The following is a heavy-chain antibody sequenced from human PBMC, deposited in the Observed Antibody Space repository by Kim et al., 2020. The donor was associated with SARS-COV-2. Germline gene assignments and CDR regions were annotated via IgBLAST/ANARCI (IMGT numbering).Heavy chain of an antibody. V-gene: IGHV4-34*01. CDR2: SN. D-gene: IGHD6-13*01. CDR3: AIGSWYYFDY. Sequence: SNTYNPCLKRRVTISVDTSKNQFSLKLSSVTAADTAVYYCAIGSWYYFDYWGQGTLVTVSS. J-gene: IGHJ4*02.